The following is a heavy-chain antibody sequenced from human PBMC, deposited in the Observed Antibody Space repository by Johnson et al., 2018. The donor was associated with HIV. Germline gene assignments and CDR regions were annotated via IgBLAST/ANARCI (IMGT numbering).Heavy chain of an antibody. J-gene: IGHJ3*01. V-gene: IGHV3-30-3*01. D-gene: IGHD5-18*01. CDR3: SRDGRDRVTRGSIDV. CDR1: GFTFSNYA. Sequence: QMQLVESGGGVVQPGGSLRLSCAASGFTFSNYAMHWVRQAPGKGLEWVAVISYDGRNKYYADSVKGRFTISRDNSKNTLYLQMKSLRPEDTAVYYCSRDGRDRVTRGSIDVWGQGTVVTVSS. CDR2: ISYDGRNK.